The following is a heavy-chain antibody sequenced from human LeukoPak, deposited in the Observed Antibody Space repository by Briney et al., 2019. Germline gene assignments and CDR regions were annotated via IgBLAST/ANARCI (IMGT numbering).Heavy chain of an antibody. D-gene: IGHD1-26*01. J-gene: IGHJ4*02. CDR3: AKGEGDLLFDY. Sequence: SETLSLTCTGSGCSISSYYWSWIRQPPGKGLEWIRYILSRGSTNYNPSLKSRVTISVHTSKTQFSPKQSPVTAADTAVYYCAKGEGDLLFDYWGQGTLVTVSS. V-gene: IGHV4-59*01. CDR1: GCSISSYY. CDR2: ILSRGST.